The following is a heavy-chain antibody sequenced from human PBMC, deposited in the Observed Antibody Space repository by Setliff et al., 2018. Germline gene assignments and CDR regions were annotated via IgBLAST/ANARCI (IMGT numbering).Heavy chain of an antibody. V-gene: IGHV1-18*01. D-gene: IGHD7-27*01. CDR1: GYTFTKYG. CDR3: ARPSHWDNALDI. J-gene: IGHJ3*02. Sequence: ASVKVSCKASGYTFTKYGINWVRQAPGQGLEWMGRISTYNGDTNYAQKIQGRVTMTTDTSTNTAHMELRSLSSDDTAMYYCARPSHWDNALDIWGQGTMVTVSS. CDR2: ISTYNGDT.